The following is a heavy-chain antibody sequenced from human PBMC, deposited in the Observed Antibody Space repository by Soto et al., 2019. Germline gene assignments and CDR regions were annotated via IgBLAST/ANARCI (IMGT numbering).Heavy chain of an antibody. CDR3: ARQLPGIAAH. J-gene: IGHJ4*02. Sequence: EVQLVQSGAEVKKPGESLRISCTGSGYSFTSYWISWVRQMPGKGLEWMGRIDPSDSYTNYSPSYHGHVTISADKSISTAYLQWSSLKASDTAMYYCARQLPGIAAHWGQGTLVTVSS. CDR2: IDPSDSYT. V-gene: IGHV5-10-1*01. D-gene: IGHD6-25*01. CDR1: GYSFTSYW.